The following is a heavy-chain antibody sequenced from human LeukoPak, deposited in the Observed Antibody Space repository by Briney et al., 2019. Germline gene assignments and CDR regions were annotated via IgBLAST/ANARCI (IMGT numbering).Heavy chain of an antibody. CDR1: GGSISSGDYY. J-gene: IGHJ5*02. CDR3: ARGYCSSTSCYLNWFDP. V-gene: IGHV4-30-4*08. D-gene: IGHD2-2*01. Sequence: PSETLSLTCTVSGGSISSGDYYWSWIRQPPGKGLERIGYIYYSGSTYYNPSLKTRVTISVDTSKNQFSLKLSSVTAADTAVYYCARGYCSSTSCYLNWFDPWGQGTLVTVSS. CDR2: IYYSGST.